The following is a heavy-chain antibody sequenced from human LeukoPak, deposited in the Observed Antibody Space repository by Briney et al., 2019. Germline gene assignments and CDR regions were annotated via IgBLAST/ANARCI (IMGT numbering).Heavy chain of an antibody. V-gene: IGHV3-30*03. CDR1: GFTFSNYG. Sequence: GGSLRLSCAASGFTFSNYGMHWVRQVPGKGLEWVALISYDGSNKYYPDSVKGRFTISRDNSNNMLYLQMNSLRAEDTAAYYCVRLFGDKYGRLDYWGQGTLVTVSS. D-gene: IGHD3-3*01. CDR3: VRLFGDKYGRLDY. J-gene: IGHJ4*02. CDR2: ISYDGSNK.